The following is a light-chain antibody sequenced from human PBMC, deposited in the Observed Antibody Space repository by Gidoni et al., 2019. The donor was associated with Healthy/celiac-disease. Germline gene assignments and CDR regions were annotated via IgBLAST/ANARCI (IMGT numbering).Light chain of an antibody. Sequence: QSALTQPSSVSGSPGQSVTISCTGTSSDVGGYNYVSWYQKHPGKSPKLIIYDVSKRPSGVPDRFSGSKSGNTASLTISGLQSEDEADYYCCSYAGSYTWVFGGGTKLTVL. V-gene: IGLV2-11*01. CDR2: DVS. CDR1: SSDVGGYNY. J-gene: IGLJ3*02. CDR3: CSYAGSYTWV.